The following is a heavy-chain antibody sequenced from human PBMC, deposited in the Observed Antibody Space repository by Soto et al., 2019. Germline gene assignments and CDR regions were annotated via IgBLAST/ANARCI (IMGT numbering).Heavy chain of an antibody. J-gene: IGHJ6*03. CDR3: ARHWGSGYDNYMDV. CDR1: GFTFSSYW. D-gene: IGHD6-19*01. Sequence: GSLRLSCAASGFTFSSYWMSWGRQAPGKGLEWVANIKQDGSEKNYATSAKGRFTISRDNAENSLFLQMNSLRVEDTTVYYCARHWGSGYDNYMDVWGKGTTVTVSS. V-gene: IGHV3-7*01. CDR2: IKQDGSEK.